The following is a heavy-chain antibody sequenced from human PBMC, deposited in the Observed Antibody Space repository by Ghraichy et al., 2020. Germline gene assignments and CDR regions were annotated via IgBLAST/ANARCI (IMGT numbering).Heavy chain of an antibody. J-gene: IGHJ5*02. D-gene: IGHD1-1*01. CDR1: GYTFTSYG. V-gene: IGHV1-18*01. CDR3: ARGKESDSWNDHDWFDP. CDR2: ISAYNGNT. Sequence: ASVKVSCKASGYTFTSYGISWVRQAPGQGLEWMGWISAYNGNTDYAQKFQDRVTMTTDTSTTTAYMELWSLRSDDTAVYYCARGKESDSWNDHDWFDPWGQGTLVTVSS.